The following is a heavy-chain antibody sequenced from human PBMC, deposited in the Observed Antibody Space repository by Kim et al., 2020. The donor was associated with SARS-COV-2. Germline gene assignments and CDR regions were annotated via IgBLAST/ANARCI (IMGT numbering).Heavy chain of an antibody. J-gene: IGHJ5*02. Sequence: SNPSLKSRVPISVDTSKNQFSLKLGAVTAADTAVYYCARHGVAGLAFDPWGQGTLVTVSS. V-gene: IGHV4-39*01. CDR3: ARHGVAGLAFDP. D-gene: IGHD6-19*01.